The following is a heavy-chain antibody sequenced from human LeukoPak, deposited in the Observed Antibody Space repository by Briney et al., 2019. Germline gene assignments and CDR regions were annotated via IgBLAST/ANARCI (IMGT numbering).Heavy chain of an antibody. Sequence: PSETLSLTCTVSDGSISSSNYYWRWIRQPPGKGLEWIGSMYYSGNTYYNPPLTSRVTISVDTSKNEFSLTLRSVTAADTAVYYCVAYVTATGHFDNWGQGTLVTVSS. CDR1: DGSISSSNYY. CDR3: VAYVTATGHFDN. J-gene: IGHJ4*02. V-gene: IGHV4-39*01. CDR2: MYYSGNT. D-gene: IGHD6-13*01.